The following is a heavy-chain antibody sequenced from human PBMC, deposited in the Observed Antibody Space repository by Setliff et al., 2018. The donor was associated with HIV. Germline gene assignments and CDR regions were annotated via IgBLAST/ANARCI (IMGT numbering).Heavy chain of an antibody. CDR2: INTDTGNP. Sequence: GASVKVSCKASGYTFTNYAINWVRQAPGQGLEWMGWINTDTGNPTYAQGFTGRFVFSLDTSVNTAYLQISSLKTEDSAVYYCAKPPRPSSWPQYYFDYWGQGTLVTVSS. D-gene: IGHD6-13*01. J-gene: IGHJ4*02. CDR3: AKPPRPSSWPQYYFDY. V-gene: IGHV7-4-1*02. CDR1: GYTFTNYA.